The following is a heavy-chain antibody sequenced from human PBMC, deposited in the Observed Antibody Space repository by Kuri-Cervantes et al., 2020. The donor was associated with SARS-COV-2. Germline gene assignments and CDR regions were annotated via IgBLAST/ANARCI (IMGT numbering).Heavy chain of an antibody. D-gene: IGHD2-2*01. CDR2: INHSGST. J-gene: IGHJ6*02. CDR3: ARELVVPAATGYYYYGMDV. Sequence: GSLRLSCAVYGGSFSGYYWSWIRQHPGKGLEWIGEINHSGSTNYNPSLKSRVTISVDTSKNQFSLKLSSVTAADTAVYYCARELVVPAATGYYYYGMDVWGQGTTVTVSS. V-gene: IGHV4-34*01. CDR1: GGSFSGYY.